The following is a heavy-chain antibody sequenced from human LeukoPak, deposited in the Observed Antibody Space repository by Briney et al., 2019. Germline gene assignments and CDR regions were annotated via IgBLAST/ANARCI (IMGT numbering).Heavy chain of an antibody. CDR3: ATTQNSSGYDGYYYYYYMDV. V-gene: IGHV3-66*02. D-gene: IGHD3-22*01. J-gene: IGHJ6*03. CDR1: GFPVSSNY. CDR2: IYSGGRT. Sequence: GGSLRLSCAASGFPVSSNYMSGVRQARGGGVEWVSVIYSGGRTHYADSVKGRFTISRDNSKNTLYLQMNSLRAEDTAVYYCATTQNSSGYDGYYYYYYMDVWGKGTTVTVSS.